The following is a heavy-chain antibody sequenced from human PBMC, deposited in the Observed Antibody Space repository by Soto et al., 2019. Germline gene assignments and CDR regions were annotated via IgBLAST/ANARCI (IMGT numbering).Heavy chain of an antibody. CDR3: ASLTSWSQEYYYGMDV. CDR1: GFTFGDFG. Sequence: PGGSLRLSCTGSGFTFGDFGMGWFRQAPGKGLEWLSFIRSKGYGGTTESAASVRGRFITSRDDSKSIAYLQMNSLKTEDTAVYYWASLTSWSQEYYYGMDVWGQGTTVTVSS. J-gene: IGHJ6*02. D-gene: IGHD2-2*01. CDR2: IRSKGYGGTT. V-gene: IGHV3-49*03.